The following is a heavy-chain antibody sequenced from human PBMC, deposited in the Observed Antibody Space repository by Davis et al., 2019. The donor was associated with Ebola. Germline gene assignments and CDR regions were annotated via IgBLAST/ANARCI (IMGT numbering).Heavy chain of an antibody. CDR1: GYTFTSYG. V-gene: IGHV1-69*04. J-gene: IGHJ5*02. CDR3: ARALTIFVILSWFDP. Sequence: AASVKVSCKASGYTFTSYGITWVRQAPGQGLEWMGRIVPVLSVANYAQKFQGRVSITADKSTSTAYMDLSNLRSDDTAVYYCARALTIFVILSWFDPWGQGTLVTVSS. CDR2: IVPVLSVA. D-gene: IGHD3-9*01.